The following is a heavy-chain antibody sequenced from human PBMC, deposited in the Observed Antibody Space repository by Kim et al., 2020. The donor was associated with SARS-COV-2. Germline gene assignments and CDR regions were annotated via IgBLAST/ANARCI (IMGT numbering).Heavy chain of an antibody. J-gene: IGHJ6*02. V-gene: IGHV3-11*01. CDR3: ARDGLAGTGIGLHYYYYYGMDV. Sequence: GGSLRLSCAASGFTFSDYYMSWIRQAPGKGLEWVSYISSSGSTIYYADSVKGRFTISRDNAKNSLYLQMNSLRAEDTAVYYCARDGLAGTGIGLHYYYYYGMDVWGQGTTVTVSS. D-gene: IGHD1-1*01. CDR1: GFTFSDYY. CDR2: ISSSGSTI.